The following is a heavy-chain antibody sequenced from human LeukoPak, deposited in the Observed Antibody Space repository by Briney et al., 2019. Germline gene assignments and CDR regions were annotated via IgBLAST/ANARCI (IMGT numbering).Heavy chain of an antibody. CDR3: AKEDYDSSGIDY. CDR2: ISYDGSNK. V-gene: IGHV3-30-3*01. Sequence: GRSLRLSCAASGFTFSSYAMHWVRQAPGKGLEWVAVISYDGSNKYYADSVKGRFTISRDNSKNTLYLQMNSLRAEDTAVYYCAKEDYDSSGIDYWGQGTLVTVSS. J-gene: IGHJ4*02. D-gene: IGHD3-22*01. CDR1: GFTFSSYA.